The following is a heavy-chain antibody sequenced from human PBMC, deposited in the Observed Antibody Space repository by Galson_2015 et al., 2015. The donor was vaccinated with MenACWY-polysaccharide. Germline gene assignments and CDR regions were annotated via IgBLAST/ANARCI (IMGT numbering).Heavy chain of an antibody. CDR1: GFTFSSYW. J-gene: IGHJ3*02. D-gene: IGHD2-21*02. V-gene: IGHV3-7*01. CDR2: IKQDGSEK. CDR3: ARESNCGGDCHHDAFDI. Sequence: SLRLSCAASGFTFSSYWMSWVRQAPGKGLEWVANIKQDGSEKYYVDSVKGRFTIPRDNAKNSLYLQMNSLRAEDTAVYYCARESNCGGDCHHDAFDIWGQGTMVTVSS.